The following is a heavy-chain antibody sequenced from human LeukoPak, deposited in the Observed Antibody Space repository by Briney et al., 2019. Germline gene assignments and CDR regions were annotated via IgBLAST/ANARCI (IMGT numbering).Heavy chain of an antibody. CDR1: GFTFSSYA. CDR3: AKVFEVRGARRPKDY. V-gene: IGHV3-30*04. D-gene: IGHD3-10*01. J-gene: IGHJ4*02. Sequence: GGSLRLSCAASGFTFSSYATHWVRQAPGKGLEWVALISYDGGNKFYADSVRDRFTISRDNSKNTLFLQMNSLRIEDTAVYYCAKVFEVRGARRPKDYWGQGTLVIVSS. CDR2: ISYDGGNK.